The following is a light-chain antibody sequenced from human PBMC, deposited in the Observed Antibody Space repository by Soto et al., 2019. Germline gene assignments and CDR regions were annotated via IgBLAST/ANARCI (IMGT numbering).Light chain of an antibody. CDR1: QGIKNY. Sequence: DIQLTQSPSFLSASVGDRVTITCRASQGIKNYLAWYQQKPGKAPELLIYAASTLQSGVRSKFSGSGSGTEFTLTISSLQPEYFATYYCQHLDSYPVTFGGGTKVEIK. CDR2: AAS. J-gene: IGKJ4*01. CDR3: QHLDSYPVT. V-gene: IGKV1-9*01.